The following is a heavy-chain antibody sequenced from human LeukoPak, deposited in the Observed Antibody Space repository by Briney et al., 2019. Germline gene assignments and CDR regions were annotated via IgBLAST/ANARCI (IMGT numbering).Heavy chain of an antibody. V-gene: IGHV3-43*02. D-gene: IGHD6-13*01. CDR1: GFTFSDFP. Sequence: GGSLRLSCAASGFTFSDFPMIWVRQAPGKGLEWVSSIFPSSDEIHYADSVKGRFTIPRDNNKNSLYLQMNSLRPEDTAFYYCAKDRIAAGWQYFQHWGQGTLVTVSS. J-gene: IGHJ1*01. CDR2: IFPSSDEI. CDR3: AKDRIAAGWQYFQH.